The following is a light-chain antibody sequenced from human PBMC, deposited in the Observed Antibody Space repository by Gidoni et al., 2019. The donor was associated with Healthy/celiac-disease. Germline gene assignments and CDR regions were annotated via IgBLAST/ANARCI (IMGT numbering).Light chain of an antibody. CDR3: QAWDSSPVV. CDR1: KLGDKY. V-gene: IGLV3-1*01. Sequence: SYELTQPPSVSVSPGQTASITCSGEKLGDKYACWYQQKPGQSPVLVIYQDSKRPSGIPERFSGSNSGNTATLTISGTQAMDEADYYCQAWDSSPVVCGGGTKLTVL. CDR2: QDS. J-gene: IGLJ2*01.